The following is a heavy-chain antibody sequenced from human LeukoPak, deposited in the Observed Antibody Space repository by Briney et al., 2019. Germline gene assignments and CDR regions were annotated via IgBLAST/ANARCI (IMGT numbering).Heavy chain of an antibody. D-gene: IGHD3-10*01. CDR3: AREDYYGSGSYLY. CDR1: GGSISSSNW. Sequence: SETLSLTCAVSGGSISSSNWWSWVRQPPGKGLEWIGEIYHSGSTNYNPSLKSRVTISVDKSKNQFSLKLSSVTAADTAVYYCAREDYYGSGSYLYWGQETLVTVSS. CDR2: IYHSGST. V-gene: IGHV4-4*02. J-gene: IGHJ4*02.